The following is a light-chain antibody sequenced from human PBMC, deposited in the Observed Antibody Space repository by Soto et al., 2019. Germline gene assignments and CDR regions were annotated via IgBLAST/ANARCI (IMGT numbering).Light chain of an antibody. V-gene: IGKV3-15*01. J-gene: IGKJ1*01. Sequence: EILMTQSPVTLSVSPGERVTLSCRASQSVSDNLAWYQQKPGQAPTLLIYGAFTRATGVPARFSGAGSGTEFTLTISSLQSEDFALYYCQQYNDWPLTFGQGAQVE. CDR2: GAF. CDR1: QSVSDN. CDR3: QQYNDWPLT.